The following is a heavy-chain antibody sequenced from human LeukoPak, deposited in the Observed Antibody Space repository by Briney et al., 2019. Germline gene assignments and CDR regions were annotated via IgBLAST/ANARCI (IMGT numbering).Heavy chain of an antibody. Sequence: PGGSLRLSCAVSEFTFTNYGFQWGRQAPGKGLEWVAFIRYDGNERYYADSVKGRFTISRDNSKNTVYLQMNSLRLEDTAMYYCAAHHSSGYWNHFDPWGQGTLVTVSS. V-gene: IGHV3-30*02. CDR1: EFTFTNYG. D-gene: IGHD3-22*01. CDR2: IRYDGNER. J-gene: IGHJ5*02. CDR3: AAHHSSGYWNHFDP.